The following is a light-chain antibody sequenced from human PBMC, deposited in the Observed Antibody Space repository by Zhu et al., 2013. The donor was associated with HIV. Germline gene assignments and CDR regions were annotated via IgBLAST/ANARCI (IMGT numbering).Light chain of an antibody. V-gene: IGKV1-6*02. CDR3: QQYDTSWT. Sequence: AIQMTQSPPTLSASVGDRVTITCRASEDIRNDLGWLQQKPGKAPKLLIYGVSTLQNGVPSRFSGSGSGTDFTLTITRLDPEDLGVYYCQQYDTSWTFGQGTKVEIK. CDR2: GVS. CDR1: EDIRND. J-gene: IGKJ1*01.